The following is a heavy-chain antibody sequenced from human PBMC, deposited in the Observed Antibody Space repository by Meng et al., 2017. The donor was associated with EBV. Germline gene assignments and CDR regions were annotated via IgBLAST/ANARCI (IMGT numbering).Heavy chain of an antibody. CDR2: FLPRLGAP. J-gene: IGHJ4*02. D-gene: IGHD3-10*01. Sequence: VQCVQSAAEVKKPGSSVKVSCKTSGGPFRYYAISWVRQAPGQGLEWLGGFLPRLGAPNYAQKFHGRVKITADESTSTHYMDLSSLRSEDTAIYYCASESGRGYTPDYWGQGTLVTVSS. CDR1: GGPFRYYA. CDR3: ASESGRGYTPDY. V-gene: IGHV1-69*01.